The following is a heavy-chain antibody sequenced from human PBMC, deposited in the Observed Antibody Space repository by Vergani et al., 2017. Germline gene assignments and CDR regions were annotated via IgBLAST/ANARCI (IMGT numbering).Heavy chain of an antibody. V-gene: IGHV3-21*01. CDR3: ARGIVGAVDAFDI. Sequence: VQLVGSGGGLVKPGGSLRLSCAASGFTFSSYSMNWVRQAPGKGLEWVSSISSSSSYIYYADSVKGRFTISRDNAKNSLYLQMNSLRAEDTAVYYCARGIVGAVDAFDIGGQGTMVTVSS. CDR2: ISSSSSYI. J-gene: IGHJ3*02. D-gene: IGHD1-26*01. CDR1: GFTFSSYS.